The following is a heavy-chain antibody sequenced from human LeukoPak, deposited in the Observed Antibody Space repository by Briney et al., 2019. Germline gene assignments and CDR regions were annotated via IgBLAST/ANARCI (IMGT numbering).Heavy chain of an antibody. D-gene: IGHD3-22*01. Sequence: GASVKVSCKASGYTFTGYYMHWVRQAPGQGLEWMGWINPNSGGTNYAQKFQGRVTMTRGTSISTAYMELSRLRSDDTAVYYCARDRWDYDSSGCFDYWGQGTLVTVSS. CDR3: ARDRWDYDSSGCFDY. CDR2: INPNSGGT. J-gene: IGHJ4*02. V-gene: IGHV1-2*02. CDR1: GYTFTGYY.